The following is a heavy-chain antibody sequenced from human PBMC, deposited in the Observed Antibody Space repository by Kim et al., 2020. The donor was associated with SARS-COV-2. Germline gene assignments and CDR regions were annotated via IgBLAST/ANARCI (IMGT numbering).Heavy chain of an antibody. CDR3: ARDGSSSSWYWGDLGGFFDY. D-gene: IGHD6-13*01. V-gene: IGHV3-30*07. J-gene: IGHJ4*02. Sequence: RFTISRDNSKNTLYLQMNSLRAEDTAVYYCARDGSSSSWYWGDLGGFFDYWGQGTLVTVSS.